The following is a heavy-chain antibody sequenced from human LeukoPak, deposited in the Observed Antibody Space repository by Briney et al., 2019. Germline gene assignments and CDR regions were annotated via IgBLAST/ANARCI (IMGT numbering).Heavy chain of an antibody. D-gene: IGHD1-26*01. CDR1: GFTFSSYA. J-gene: IGHJ4*02. Sequence: PGGSLRLSCAASGFTFSSYAMSWVRQAPGKGLEWVSSISSSSSYIYYADSVKGRFTISRDNAKNSLYLQMNSLRAEDTAVYYCARDGRSGSYYSEGYDYWGQGTLVTVSS. CDR2: ISSSSSYI. CDR3: ARDGRSGSYYSEGYDY. V-gene: IGHV3-21*01.